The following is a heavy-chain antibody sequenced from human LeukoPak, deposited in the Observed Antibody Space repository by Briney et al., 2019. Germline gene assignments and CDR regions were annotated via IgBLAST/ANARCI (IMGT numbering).Heavy chain of an antibody. D-gene: IGHD3-16*01. CDR2: ISYDGSNK. Sequence: AGGSLRLSCAPSSFTFSTYGMLWVRQAPGKGLEWVAVISYDGSNKYYADSVKGRFTISRDNSKNTLYLQMNSLRAEDTAVYYCVQGFREGGALDYWGQGTLVTVSS. CDR1: SFTFSTYG. J-gene: IGHJ4*02. V-gene: IGHV3-30*18. CDR3: VQGFREGGALDY.